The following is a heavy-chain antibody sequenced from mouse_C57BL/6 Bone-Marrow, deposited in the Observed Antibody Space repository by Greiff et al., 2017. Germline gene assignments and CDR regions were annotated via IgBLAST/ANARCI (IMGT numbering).Heavy chain of an antibody. CDR1: GYSITSGYD. Sequence: EVKVEESGPGMVKPSQSLSLTCTVTGYSITSGYDWHWIRHFPGNKLEWMGYISYSGSTNYNPSLKSRISITHDTSKNHFFLKLNSVTTEDTATYYCARDAGDGAMDYWGQGTSVTVSS. J-gene: IGHJ4*01. CDR2: ISYSGST. V-gene: IGHV3-1*01. D-gene: IGHD2-3*01. CDR3: ARDAGDGAMDY.